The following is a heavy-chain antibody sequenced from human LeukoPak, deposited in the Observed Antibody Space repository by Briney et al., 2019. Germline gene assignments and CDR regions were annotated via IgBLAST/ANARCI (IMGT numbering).Heavy chain of an antibody. CDR1: GFTFSSYS. CDR3: ARGSSSSRVYQLLPNLDY. D-gene: IGHD2-2*01. V-gene: IGHV3-21*01. J-gene: IGHJ4*02. Sequence: GGSPRLSCAASGFTFSSYSMNWVRQAPGKGLEWVSSISSSSSYIYYADSVKVRFTISRDNAKNSLYLQMNKLRAEDTAVYYCARGSSSSRVYQLLPNLDYWGQGTLDTVSS. CDR2: ISSSSSYI.